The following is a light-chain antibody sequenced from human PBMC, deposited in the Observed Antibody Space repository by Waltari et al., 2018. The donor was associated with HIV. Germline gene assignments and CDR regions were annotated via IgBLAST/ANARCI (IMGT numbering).Light chain of an antibody. Sequence: ILMTHSPDSLTVSLGERPTFNSKPSQSVFYTSENKNYLAWYQQKPGQPPKLLIYWAATRESGVPDRFSGSGSGTDFTLTITSLQAEDVAVYYCQQYYSTPFTFGPGTKVDIK. J-gene: IGKJ3*01. CDR3: QQYYSTPFT. V-gene: IGKV4-1*01. CDR1: QSVFYTSENKNY. CDR2: WAA.